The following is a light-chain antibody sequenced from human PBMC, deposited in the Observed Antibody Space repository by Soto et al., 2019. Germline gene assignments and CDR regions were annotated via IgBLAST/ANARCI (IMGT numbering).Light chain of an antibody. V-gene: IGLV1-40*01. CDR1: NSNIGAGFG. J-gene: IGLJ2*01. CDR2: SNT. CDR3: QSFDINVLALI. Sequence: QSVLTQPPSVSGAPGQRVTISCTGSNSNIGAGFGVQWYQQFPRTAPRLLIYSNTNRPSGVPDRFSASKSGTSASLAITGLRAEAEADYYCQSFDINVLALIFGVGTKLTVL.